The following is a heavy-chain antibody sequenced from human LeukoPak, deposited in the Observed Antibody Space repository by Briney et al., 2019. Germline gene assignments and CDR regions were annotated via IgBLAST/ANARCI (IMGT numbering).Heavy chain of an antibody. J-gene: IGHJ3*02. CDR2: IYYSGST. CDR1: GYSISSGYY. D-gene: IGHD2-15*01. V-gene: IGHV4-38-2*01. CDR3: ARGGHCSGGSCLFLRRGAFDI. Sequence: PSETLSLTCAVSGYSISSGYYWGWIRQPPGKGLEWIGYIYYSGSTNYNPSLKSRVTISVDTSKNQFSLKLSSVTAADTAVYYCARGGHCSGGSCLFLRRGAFDIWGQGTMVTVSS.